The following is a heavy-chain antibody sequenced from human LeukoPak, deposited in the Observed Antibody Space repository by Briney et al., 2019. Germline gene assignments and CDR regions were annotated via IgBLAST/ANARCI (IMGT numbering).Heavy chain of an antibody. J-gene: IGHJ4*02. CDR1: GGSISSSSYY. Sequence: PSETLSLTCTVSGGSISSSSYYWGWIRQPPGTGLEWIGSIYYSGSTYYNPSLKSRVTISVDTSKNQFSLKLSSVTAADTAVYCCARHGHDYDYGGGSYRLHYFDYWGQGTLVTVSS. D-gene: IGHD3-16*02. CDR3: ARHGHDYDYGGGSYRLHYFDY. CDR2: IYYSGST. V-gene: IGHV4-39*01.